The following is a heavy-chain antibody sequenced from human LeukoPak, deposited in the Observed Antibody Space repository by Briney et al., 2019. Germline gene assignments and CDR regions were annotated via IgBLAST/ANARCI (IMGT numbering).Heavy chain of an antibody. V-gene: IGHV3-43*02. D-gene: IGHD2-2*01. Sequence: GGSLRLSCAASGFTFDDYAMHWVRQAPGKGLEWVSLISGDGGSTYYADSVKGRFTISRDNSKNSLYLQMNSLRTEDTALYYCAKDYCSSTSCYVFGGGAEDYWGQGTLVTVSS. CDR1: GFTFDDYA. J-gene: IGHJ4*02. CDR3: AKDYCSSTSCYVFGGGAEDY. CDR2: ISGDGGST.